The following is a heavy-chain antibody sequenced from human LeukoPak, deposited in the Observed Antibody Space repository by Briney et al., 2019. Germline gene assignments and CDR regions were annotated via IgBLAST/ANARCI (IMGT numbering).Heavy chain of an antibody. CDR1: GGSISSYY. J-gene: IGHJ6*03. Sequence: PSETLSLTCTVSGGSISSYYWSWIRQPPGKGLGWIGYIYYSGSTNYNPSLKSRVTISVDTSKNQFSLKLSSVTAADTAVYYCARYGSESYYYYYMDVWGKGTTVTVSS. V-gene: IGHV4-59*01. D-gene: IGHD1-26*01. CDR3: ARYGSESYYYYYMDV. CDR2: IYYSGST.